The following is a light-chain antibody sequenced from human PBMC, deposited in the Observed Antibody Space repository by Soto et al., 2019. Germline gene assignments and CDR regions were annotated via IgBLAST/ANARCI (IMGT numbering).Light chain of an antibody. CDR3: QQYNSYHT. Sequence: DIQMTQSPSTLSASVGDRVNITCRASQSISSWLAWYQQKPGKAPKLLIYDASSLESGVPSRFSGSGSGTEFTLTISSLQPDDFATYYCQQYNSYHTFGQGTKLEIK. CDR2: DAS. V-gene: IGKV1-5*01. CDR1: QSISSW. J-gene: IGKJ2*01.